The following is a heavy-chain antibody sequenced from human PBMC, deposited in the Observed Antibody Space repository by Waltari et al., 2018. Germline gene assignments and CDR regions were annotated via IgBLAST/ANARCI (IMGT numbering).Heavy chain of an antibody. Sequence: QVQLVESGGGVVQPGGSLRLSCAASGFTFSSYGMHWVRQAPGKGVEWWAVICYDGSNKYYAASVKGRFTISRDNSKNTLYLQMNSLRAEDTAVYYCARDLDGDPKGANWGQGTLVTVSS. CDR1: GFTFSSYG. D-gene: IGHD4-17*01. J-gene: IGHJ4*02. V-gene: IGHV3-33*01. CDR3: ARDLDGDPKGAN. CDR2: ICYDGSNK.